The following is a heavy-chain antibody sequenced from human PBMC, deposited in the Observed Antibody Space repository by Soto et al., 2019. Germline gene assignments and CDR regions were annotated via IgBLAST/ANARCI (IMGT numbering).Heavy chain of an antibody. J-gene: IGHJ4*02. CDR2: IWYDGSNK. Sequence: QVQLVESGGGVVQPGRSLRLSCAASGFTFSSYGMHWVRQAPGKGLEWVAVIWYDGSNKYYADSVKGRFTISRDNSKNTLYLQMNSLRAEDTAVYYCARGTPYYYGSGSYPLDYWGQGTLVTVSS. V-gene: IGHV3-33*01. CDR3: ARGTPYYYGSGSYPLDY. CDR1: GFTFSSYG. D-gene: IGHD3-10*01.